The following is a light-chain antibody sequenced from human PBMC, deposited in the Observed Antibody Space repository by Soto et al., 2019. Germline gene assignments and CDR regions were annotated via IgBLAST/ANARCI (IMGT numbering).Light chain of an antibody. CDR1: QSVSSD. CDR3: QQRSNWPLT. J-gene: IGKJ4*01. V-gene: IGKV3-11*01. CDR2: DAS. Sequence: EIVMTQSPATLSVSPGERATLSCRASQSVSSDLAWYQQKPGQAPRLLIYDASNRATGIPARFSGSGSGPDFTLTICSLEPEDFAVYYRQQRSNWPLTSGGGTKVDIK.